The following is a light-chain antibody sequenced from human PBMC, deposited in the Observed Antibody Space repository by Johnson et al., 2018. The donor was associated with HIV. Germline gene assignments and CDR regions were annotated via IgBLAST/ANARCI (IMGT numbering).Light chain of an antibody. V-gene: IGLV1-51*02. J-gene: IGLJ1*01. CDR1: SSNIGNNY. CDR3: GTGDSSLSSYV. CDR2: ENN. Sequence: QSVLTQSPSVSAAPGQMVTISCSGSSSNIGNNYVSWYQQLPGTAPKLLIYENNRRPSGTPDRFSGSKSGTSATLGITGLQPGDEADYYCGTGDSSLSSYVFGTGTKVTVL.